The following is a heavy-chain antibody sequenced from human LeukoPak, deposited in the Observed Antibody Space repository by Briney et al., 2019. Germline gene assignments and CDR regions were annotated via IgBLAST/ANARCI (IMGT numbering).Heavy chain of an antibody. J-gene: IGHJ5*02. Sequence: ASVKVSCKASGYTFTSYYMHWVRQAPAQGFEWMGIINPRGGSTSYAQKFQGRVTMTRDMSTSTVDMELGSLRPEDTAVYYCARAGITGTTLEDWFDPWGQGTLVTVSS. CDR1: GYTFTSYY. CDR3: ARAGITGTTLEDWFDP. CDR2: INPRGGST. V-gene: IGHV1-46*01. D-gene: IGHD1-7*01.